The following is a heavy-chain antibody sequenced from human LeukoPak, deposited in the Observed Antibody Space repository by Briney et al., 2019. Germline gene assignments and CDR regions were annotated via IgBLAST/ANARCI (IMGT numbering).Heavy chain of an antibody. Sequence: PSETLSLTCTVSGGSISSYYRSWIRQPPGRGLEWIGYIYYSGSTNYNPSLKSRVTISVDTSKNQFSLKLSSVTAADTAVYYCAGQTGDYVWGSYRYLGFDYWGQGTLVTVSS. CDR2: IYYSGST. J-gene: IGHJ4*02. CDR3: AGQTGDYVWGSYRYLGFDY. D-gene: IGHD3-16*02. V-gene: IGHV4-59*08. CDR1: GGSISSYY.